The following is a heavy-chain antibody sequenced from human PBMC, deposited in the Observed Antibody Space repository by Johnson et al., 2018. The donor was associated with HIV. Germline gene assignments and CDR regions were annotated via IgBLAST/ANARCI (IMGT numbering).Heavy chain of an antibody. CDR1: GFTFDDYG. V-gene: IGHV3-20*04. CDR2: INWNGGST. Sequence: VQLVESGGGVVRPGGSLRLSCAASGFTFDDYGMSWVRQAPGKGLEWVSGINWNGGSTGYADSVKGRFTISRDNAKNSLFLQMNSLRVEDSAVYYCVRDRGTVVIWSDAFDVWGQGTVVTVSS. D-gene: IGHD3-22*01. CDR3: VRDRGTVVIWSDAFDV. J-gene: IGHJ3*01.